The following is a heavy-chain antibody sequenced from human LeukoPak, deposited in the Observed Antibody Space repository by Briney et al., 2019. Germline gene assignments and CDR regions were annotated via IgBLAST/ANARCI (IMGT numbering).Heavy chain of an antibody. CDR1: GYTFTSYW. J-gene: IGHJ4*02. CDR2: IFPGDSDT. V-gene: IGHV5-51*01. Sequence: HGESLKISCEASGYTFTSYWIGWVRQMPGKGLEWMGIIFPGDSDTRYSPSFQGQVTISADKSISTAYLQWSSLKASDTAMYYCAKSYYYDSSGYYYNYWGQGTLVTVSS. CDR3: AKSYYYDSSGYYYNY. D-gene: IGHD3-22*01.